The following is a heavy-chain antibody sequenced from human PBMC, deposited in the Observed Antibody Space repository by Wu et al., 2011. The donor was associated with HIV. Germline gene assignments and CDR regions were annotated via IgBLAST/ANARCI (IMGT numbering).Heavy chain of an antibody. D-gene: IGHD3-16*01. CDR2: IVPVFGST. V-gene: IGHV1-69*05. J-gene: IGHJ6*02. CDR3: AREVGRGVNDVSGMDV. Sequence: QVQLVQSGAEVKKPGSSVKVSCKASGGTFDTFAISWVRQAPGRGLEWMGAIVPVFGSTNYAQNFQGRLTITTEPSASTNYYLELRGLRPEDTAIYYCAREVGRGVNDVSGMDVWGQGTTITVSS. CDR1: GGTFDTFA.